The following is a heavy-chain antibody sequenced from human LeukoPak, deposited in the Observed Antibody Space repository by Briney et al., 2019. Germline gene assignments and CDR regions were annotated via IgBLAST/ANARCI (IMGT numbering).Heavy chain of an antibody. D-gene: IGHD3-3*01. CDR1: GFTFSSYA. J-gene: IGHJ4*02. CDR2: ISGSGGST. Sequence: PGGSLRLSCAASGFTFSSYAMSWVRQAPGKGLEWVSAISGSGGSTYYADSVKGRFTISRDNSKNTLYLQMNSLRAEDTAVYYCAKVRYYDFWSAPDYWGQGTLVTVSS. CDR3: AKVRYYDFWSAPDY. V-gene: IGHV3-23*01.